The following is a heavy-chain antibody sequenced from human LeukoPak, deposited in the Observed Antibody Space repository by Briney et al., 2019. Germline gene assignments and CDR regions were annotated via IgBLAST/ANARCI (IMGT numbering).Heavy chain of an antibody. V-gene: IGHV3-21*01. D-gene: IGHD4-17*01. CDR3: AKDRREYDYGTFQH. J-gene: IGHJ1*01. Sequence: PGGSLRLSCAASGFTFSSYSMNWVRQAPGKGLEWVSSISSSSSYIYYADSVKGRFTISRDNAKNSLYLQMNSLRAEDTAVYYCAKDRREYDYGTFQHWGQGTLVTVSS. CDR1: GFTFSSYS. CDR2: ISSSSSYI.